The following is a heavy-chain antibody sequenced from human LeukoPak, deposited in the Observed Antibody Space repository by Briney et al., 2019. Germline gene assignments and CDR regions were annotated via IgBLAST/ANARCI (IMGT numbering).Heavy chain of an antibody. D-gene: IGHD2-15*01. J-gene: IGHJ6*02. CDR2: INPNSGGT. V-gene: IGHV1-2*04. Sequence: ASVKVSCKASGYTFTGYYMHWVRQAPGQGLERMGWINPNSGGTNYAQKFQGWVTMTRDTSISTAYMELSRLRSDDTAVYYCARGVLRWPGGSHLFGMDVWGQGTTVTVSS. CDR1: GYTFTGYY. CDR3: ARGVLRWPGGSHLFGMDV.